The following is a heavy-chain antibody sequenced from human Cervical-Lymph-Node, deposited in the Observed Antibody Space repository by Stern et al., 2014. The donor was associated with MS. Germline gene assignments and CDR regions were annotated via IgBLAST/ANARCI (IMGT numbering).Heavy chain of an antibody. CDR3: TPASDI. J-gene: IGHJ3*02. Sequence: EVQLVESGGGLVQPGGSLKLSCAASGFTFSASVVHWVRQAPGKGLEWVGRIRSKAHKYATTYAASMKGRFTISRDDSNNTAYLHLNSLKTEDTAVYCCTPASDIWGQGTMVTVSS. V-gene: IGHV3-73*01. CDR1: GFTFSASV. CDR2: IRSKAHKYAT.